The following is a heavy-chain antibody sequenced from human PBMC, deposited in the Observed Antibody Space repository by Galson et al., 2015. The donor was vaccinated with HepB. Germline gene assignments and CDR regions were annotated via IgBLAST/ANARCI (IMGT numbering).Heavy chain of an antibody. V-gene: IGHV3-33*01. CDR1: GFTFSSYG. Sequence: SLRLSCAASGFTFSSYGMHWVRQAPGKGLEWVAVIWYDGSNKYYADSVKGRFTISRDNSKNTLYLQMNSLRAEDTAVYYCARDGRERQHDAFDIWGQGTMVTVSS. CDR2: IWYDGSNK. D-gene: IGHD5-24*01. J-gene: IGHJ3*02. CDR3: ARDGRERQHDAFDI.